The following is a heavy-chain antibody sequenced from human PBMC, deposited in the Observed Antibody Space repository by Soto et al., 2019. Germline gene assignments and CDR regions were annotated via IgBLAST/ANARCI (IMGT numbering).Heavy chain of an antibody. CDR2: IYSGGST. CDR1: GFIVSSNY. Sequence: GGSLRLSCAASGFIVSSNYMSWVRQAPGKGLEWVSVIYSGGSTYYADSVKGRFTISRDNSKNTLYLQMNSLRAEDTAVYFCARAPTMIRGVFFDFWGQGTLVTVSS. D-gene: IGHD3-10*01. V-gene: IGHV3-53*01. CDR3: ARAPTMIRGVFFDF. J-gene: IGHJ4*02.